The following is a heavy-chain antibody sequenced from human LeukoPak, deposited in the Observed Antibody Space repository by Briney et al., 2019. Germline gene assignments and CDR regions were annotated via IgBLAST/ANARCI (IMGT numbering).Heavy chain of an antibody. CDR1: GFTFSNYG. Sequence: PGGSLRLSCVVSGFTFSNYGMHWVRQAPGKGLEWMAFIRYDGSNKYYADSVKGRFTISRDNSKNTLYLQMNSLRAEDTAVYYCAKDAFKFGATKDAFDIWGQGTMVTVSS. D-gene: IGHD1-26*01. V-gene: IGHV3-30*02. J-gene: IGHJ3*02. CDR3: AKDAFKFGATKDAFDI. CDR2: IRYDGSNK.